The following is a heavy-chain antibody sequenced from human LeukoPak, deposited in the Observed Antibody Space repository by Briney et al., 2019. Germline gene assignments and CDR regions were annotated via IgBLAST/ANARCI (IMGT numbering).Heavy chain of an antibody. CDR1: GYSISSGYY. D-gene: IGHD5-18*01. CDR3: ARGEKRGYSYGNTMGDFDY. Sequence: SETLSLTCIVSGYSISSGYYWGWIRQPPGKGLEWIGSIYHSGSSLYNPSLKSRVTISVDTSKNQFSLKLSSVAAADTAVYYCARGEKRGYSYGNTMGDFDYWGQGTLVTVSS. CDR2: IYHSGSS. J-gene: IGHJ4*02. V-gene: IGHV4-38-2*02.